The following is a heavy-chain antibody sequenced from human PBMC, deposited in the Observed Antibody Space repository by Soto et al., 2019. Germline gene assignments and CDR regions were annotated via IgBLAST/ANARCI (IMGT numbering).Heavy chain of an antibody. CDR2: IVVGSGNT. CDR1: GFTFTSSA. J-gene: IGHJ6*02. V-gene: IGHV1-58*01. CDR3: AAGTLWLGPYGMDV. Sequence: ASVKVSCKASGFTFTSSAVQWVRQARGQRLEWIGWIVVGSGNTNYAQNFQERVTITRDMSTSTAYMELSSLRSEDTAVYFCAAGTLWLGPYGMDVWGQGTTVTVSS. D-gene: IGHD3-10*01.